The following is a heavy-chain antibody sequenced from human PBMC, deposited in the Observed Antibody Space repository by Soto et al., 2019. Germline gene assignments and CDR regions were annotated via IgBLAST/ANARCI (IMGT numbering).Heavy chain of an antibody. D-gene: IGHD3-10*01. V-gene: IGHV3-23*01. Sequence: EVQLLESGGGLVQPGGSLRLSCAASGFTFSSYAMSWVRQAPGKGLEWVSAISGSGGSIYYADSDKVRFTISRDNSKITMYLQMNSLRAEDKAVYYCAKWGGGSGSYFQLYYYYGMDVWGQGTTVTVSS. J-gene: IGHJ6*02. CDR1: GFTFSSYA. CDR3: AKWGGGSGSYFQLYYYYGMDV. CDR2: ISGSGGSI.